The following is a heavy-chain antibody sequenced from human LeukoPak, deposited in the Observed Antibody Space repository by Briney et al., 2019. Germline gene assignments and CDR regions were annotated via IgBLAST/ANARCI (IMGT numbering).Heavy chain of an antibody. CDR3: ANSSGGRAFDI. V-gene: IGHV4-59*06. J-gene: IGHJ3*02. Sequence: SETLSLTCTVSGGSISSYYWSWIRQPPGKGLEWIGYIYYSGTTNYNPSLKSRVTISVDTSKNQYSLKLSSVTAAVTAVYFCANSSGGRAFDIWGQGTIVTLSS. CDR2: IYYSGTT. CDR1: GGSISSYY. D-gene: IGHD3-10*01.